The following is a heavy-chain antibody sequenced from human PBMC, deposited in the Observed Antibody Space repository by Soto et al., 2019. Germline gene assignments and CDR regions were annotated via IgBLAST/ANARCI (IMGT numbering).Heavy chain of an antibody. V-gene: IGHV3-23*01. CDR3: AKDLVGSNADYYDY. J-gene: IGHJ4*02. CDR1: GFTFSSYA. CDR2: ISGSGGST. Sequence: PSGGSLRLSCAASGFTFSSYAMSWVRQAPGKGMEWVAAISGSGGSTYYADSVKGRFTISRENSKNTLYLQMNSLRAEDAAVYYCAKDLVGSNADYYDYWGQGTLVTVSS. D-gene: IGHD2-15*01.